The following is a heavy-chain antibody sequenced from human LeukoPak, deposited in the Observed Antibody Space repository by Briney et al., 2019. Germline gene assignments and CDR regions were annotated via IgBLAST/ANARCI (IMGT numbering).Heavy chain of an antibody. V-gene: IGHV3-23*01. Sequence: GGTLGLSCAASGFTFSSYAMSWARQAPGKGLEDVSAISGSGGSTYCADAVKGRFTISRDNSKNTLYLQMNSLRAEDTAVYYCAKDHTEFDYWGQGTLVTVSS. CDR1: GFTFSSYA. CDR2: ISGSGGST. D-gene: IGHD1-14*01. CDR3: AKDHTEFDY. J-gene: IGHJ4*02.